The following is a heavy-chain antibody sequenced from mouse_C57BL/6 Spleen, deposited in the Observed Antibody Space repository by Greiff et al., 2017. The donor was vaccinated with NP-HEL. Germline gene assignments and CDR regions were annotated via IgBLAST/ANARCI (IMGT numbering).Heavy chain of an antibody. D-gene: IGHD1-1*01. J-gene: IGHJ1*03. CDR3: ARSHYYGSSWYFDV. CDR1: GFTFSDYY. CDR2: INYDGSST. V-gene: IGHV5-16*01. Sequence: EVHLVESEGGLVQPGSSMKLSCTASGFTFSDYYMAWVRQVPEKGLEWVANINYDGSSTYYLDSLKSRFIISRDNAKNILYLQMSSLKSEDTATYYCARSHYYGSSWYFDVWGTGTTVTVSS.